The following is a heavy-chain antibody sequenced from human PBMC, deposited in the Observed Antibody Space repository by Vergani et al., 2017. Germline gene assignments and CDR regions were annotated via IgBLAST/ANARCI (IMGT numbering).Heavy chain of an antibody. Sequence: QLQLQESGPGLVKPSETLSLTCTVSGGSISSSSYYWGWIRQPPGKGLEWIGSIYTSGSTNYNPSLKSRVTISVDTSKNQFSLKLSSVTAADTAVYYCARDPVVADYYYYGMDVWGQGTTVTVSS. D-gene: IGHD3-22*01. CDR2: IYTSGST. J-gene: IGHJ6*02. CDR3: ARDPVVADYYYYGMDV. V-gene: IGHV4-39*07. CDR1: GGSISSSSYY.